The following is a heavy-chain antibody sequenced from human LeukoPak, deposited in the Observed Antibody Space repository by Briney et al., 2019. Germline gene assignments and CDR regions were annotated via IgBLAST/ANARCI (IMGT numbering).Heavy chain of an antibody. CDR2: IYYSGST. CDR1: GGSISSSSYY. D-gene: IGHD3-3*01. J-gene: IGHJ4*02. CDR3: ARGNKVLRFLEWLLPLDY. Sequence: SETLSLTCTVSGGSISSSSYYWGWIRQPPGKGLEWIGSIYYSGSTYYNPSLKSRVTISVDTSKNQFSLKLSSVTAADTAVYYCARGNKVLRFLEWLLPLDYWGQGTLVTVSS. V-gene: IGHV4-39*01.